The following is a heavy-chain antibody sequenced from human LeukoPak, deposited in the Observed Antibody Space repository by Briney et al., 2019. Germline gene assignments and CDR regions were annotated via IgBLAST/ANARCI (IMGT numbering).Heavy chain of an antibody. D-gene: IGHD3-16*01. V-gene: IGHV3-53*01. Sequence: GGSLRLSCAASGFNVSSNYISWVRKAPGKRLEWVTVIYSGGSTHYADSVKGRFTISRDNSKNTLYLQMKSLRAEDTAVYYCAIAAFWGSGNSWGQGTLVTVSS. CDR2: IYSGGST. CDR3: AIAAFWGSGNS. J-gene: IGHJ5*02. CDR1: GFNVSSNY.